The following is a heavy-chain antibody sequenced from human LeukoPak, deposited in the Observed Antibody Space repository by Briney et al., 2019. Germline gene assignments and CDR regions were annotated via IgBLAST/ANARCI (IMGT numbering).Heavy chain of an antibody. CDR1: GYTFTSYD. Sequence: ASVKVSCKASGYTFTSYDINWVRQATGQGLEWMGWMNPNSGNTGYAQKFQGRVTMPRNTSISTAYMELSSLRSEDTAVYYCARDKGGITGTTELGYWGQGTLVTVSS. D-gene: IGHD1-7*01. J-gene: IGHJ4*02. V-gene: IGHV1-8*01. CDR2: MNPNSGNT. CDR3: ARDKGGITGTTELGY.